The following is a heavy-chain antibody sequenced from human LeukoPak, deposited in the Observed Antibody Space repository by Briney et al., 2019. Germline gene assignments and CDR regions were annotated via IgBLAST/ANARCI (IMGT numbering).Heavy chain of an antibody. D-gene: IGHD3-10*01. CDR1: GGSFSGYY. Sequence: SETLSLTCAVYGGSFSGYYWSWIRQPPGKGLEWIGEINHSGSTNYNPSLKSRVTISVDTSKNQFSLKLSSVTAADTAVYYCARQSKSGTFNSFDPWGQGTLVTVSS. CDR2: INHSGST. V-gene: IGHV4-34*01. J-gene: IGHJ5*02. CDR3: ARQSKSGTFNSFDP.